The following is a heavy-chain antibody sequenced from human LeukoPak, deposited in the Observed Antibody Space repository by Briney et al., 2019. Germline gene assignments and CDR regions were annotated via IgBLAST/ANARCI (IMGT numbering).Heavy chain of an antibody. J-gene: IGHJ5*02. Sequence: SVKVSCKASGGTFSSYAISWVRQAPGQGLEWMGGIIPIFGTANYAQRFQGRVTITTDESTSTTYMELSSLRSEDTAVYYCARGGQDIVVVPAAIHLYNWFDPWGQGTLVTVSS. CDR2: IIPIFGTA. CDR1: GGTFSSYA. D-gene: IGHD2-2*02. V-gene: IGHV1-69*05. CDR3: ARGGQDIVVVPAAIHLYNWFDP.